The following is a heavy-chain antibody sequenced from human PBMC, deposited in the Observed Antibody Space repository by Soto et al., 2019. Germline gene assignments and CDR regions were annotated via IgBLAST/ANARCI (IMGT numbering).Heavy chain of an antibody. CDR1: GYTFSAYY. Sequence: ASGKVSCRTSGYTFSAYYVHWARRAPGRGFEWLGWINPNSEGTNYAQKFQGRVTMTRDTSISTAYMELSRLRSDDTAVYYCARSRQKTGTTLAAYWGQGTLVTVSS. CDR2: INPNSEGT. V-gene: IGHV1-2*02. CDR3: ARSRQKTGTTLAAY. J-gene: IGHJ4*02. D-gene: IGHD1-1*01.